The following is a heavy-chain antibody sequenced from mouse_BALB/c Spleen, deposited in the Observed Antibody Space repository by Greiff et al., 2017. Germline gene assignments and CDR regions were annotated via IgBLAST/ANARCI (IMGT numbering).Heavy chain of an antibody. D-gene: IGHD1-1*02. CDR2: ISSGGSYT. J-gene: IGHJ4*01. Sequence: EVQLVESGGDLVKPGGSLKLSCAASGFTFSSYGMSWVRQTPDKRLEWVATISSGGSYTYYPDSVKGRFTISRDNAKNTLYLQMSSLKSEDTAMYYCAREDYDAMDYWGQGTSVTVSS. CDR3: AREDYDAMDY. V-gene: IGHV5-6*01. CDR1: GFTFSSYG.